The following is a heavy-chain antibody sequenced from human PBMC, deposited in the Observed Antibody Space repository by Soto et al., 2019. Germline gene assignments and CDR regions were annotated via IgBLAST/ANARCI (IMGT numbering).Heavy chain of an antibody. CDR3: GSTYYIPSLNSRVTISVDTSKTHFSLKLSSVTAADTAVYYCARDRGGVYCISTSCYEDYYYGMDV. J-gene: IGHJ6*02. Sequence: GGSLRLSCAASGFTFSSCAMGWVRQAPGKGLEWVSDIIDSGGSTYYADSVKGRFTISRDNSKSTLYLQMNSLRAEDTAVYYCGSTYYIPSLNSRVTISVDTSKTHFSLKLSSVTAADTAVYYCARDRGGVYCISTSCYEDYYYGMDVWGQGTTVTVSS. V-gene: IGHV3-23*01. CDR2: IIDSGGST. D-gene: IGHD2-21*02. CDR1: GFTFSSCA.